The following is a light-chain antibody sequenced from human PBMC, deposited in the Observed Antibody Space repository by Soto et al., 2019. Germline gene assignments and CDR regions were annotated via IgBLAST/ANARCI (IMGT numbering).Light chain of an antibody. J-gene: IGKJ1*01. V-gene: IGKV3-20*01. CDR3: QQYGSSVT. Sequence: EIVLTQSPGTLSLSPGERATLSCRASQSIRSHYLAWYQQKPVQAPRLLISGAHNRAPGIPDRFSGSESGTDFTLRISRLEPEDFAVYYCQQYGSSVTFGQGTKVDIK. CDR2: GAH. CDR1: QSIRSHY.